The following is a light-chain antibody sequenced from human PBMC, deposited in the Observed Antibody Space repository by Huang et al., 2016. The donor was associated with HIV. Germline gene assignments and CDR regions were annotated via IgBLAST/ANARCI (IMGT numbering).Light chain of an antibody. V-gene: IGKV3-15*01. CDR1: QSVSSS. Sequence: EIVMTQSPATLSVSPGERATLSCRASQSVSSSLAWYQQKPGQGPRLLIYDASTRATGIPARFSGSGSGTEFTLTISSLQSEDFAVYYCQQYNNWPPWTFGQGTKVEVK. CDR3: QQYNNWPPWT. J-gene: IGKJ1*01. CDR2: DAS.